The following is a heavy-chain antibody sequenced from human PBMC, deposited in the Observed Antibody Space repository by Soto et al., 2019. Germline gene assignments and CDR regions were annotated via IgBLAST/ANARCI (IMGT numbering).Heavy chain of an antibody. Sequence: QVQLQQWGAGLLKPSETLSLTCAVYGGSFNTYHHYWGWVRQPPGKGLEWIGEINHRGGTNYNPSLKSRVTISLDTSKNQFSLKSSSVTAADTAVYFCARDLKGEATFVSYYYYMDVWGEGTTVTVSS. J-gene: IGHJ6*03. CDR1: GGSFNTYHHY. CDR2: INHRGGT. V-gene: IGHV4-34*01. CDR3: ARDLKGEATFVSYYYYMDV. D-gene: IGHD3-16*01.